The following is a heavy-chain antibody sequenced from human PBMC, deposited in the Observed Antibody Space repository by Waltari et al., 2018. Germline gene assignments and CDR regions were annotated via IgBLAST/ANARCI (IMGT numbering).Heavy chain of an antibody. J-gene: IGHJ6*03. CDR2: INQSGST. V-gene: IGHV4-34*01. D-gene: IGHD4-17*01. CDR3: ARVYGGNFYYYYDMDV. CDR1: GGSFSGYY. Sequence: QVQLQQWGAGLLKPSETLSLTCAVYGGSFSGYYWSWIRQPPGKGLEWVGEINQSGSTNSNPTLKSRVTISVDTSKNQFSRKLGSVTAADTAVYYCARVYGGNFYYYYDMDVWGKGTTVTISS.